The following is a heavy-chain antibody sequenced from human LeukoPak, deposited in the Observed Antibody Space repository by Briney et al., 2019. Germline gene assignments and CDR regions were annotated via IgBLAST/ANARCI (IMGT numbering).Heavy chain of an antibody. CDR1: GGSISSGGYY. Sequence: SETLSLTCTVSGGSISSGGYYWSWIRQHPGKGLEWIGHIYYSGSTYYNPSLKSRVTISVDTSKNQFSLKLSSVTAADTAVYYCARVGIAAAGWAARWFDPWGQGTLVTVSS. J-gene: IGHJ5*02. CDR3: ARVGIAAAGWAARWFDP. V-gene: IGHV4-31*03. D-gene: IGHD6-13*01. CDR2: IYYSGST.